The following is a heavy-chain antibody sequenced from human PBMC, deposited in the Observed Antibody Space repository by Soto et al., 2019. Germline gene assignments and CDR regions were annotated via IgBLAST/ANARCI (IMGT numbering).Heavy chain of an antibody. J-gene: IGHJ6*02. CDR1: GGTFSSYA. V-gene: IGHV1-69*13. Sequence: ASVKVSCKASGGTFSSYAISWVRQAPGQGLEWMGGIIPIFGTANYAQKFQGRVTITADESTSTAYMELSSLRSEDTAVYYCARDYDFWSGPLGLYGMDVWGQGTTVTVSS. CDR3: ARDYDFWSGPLGLYGMDV. CDR2: IIPIFGTA. D-gene: IGHD3-3*01.